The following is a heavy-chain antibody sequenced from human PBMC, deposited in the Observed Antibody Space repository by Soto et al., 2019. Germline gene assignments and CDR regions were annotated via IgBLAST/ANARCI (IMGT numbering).Heavy chain of an antibody. CDR1: GGSISSNH. D-gene: IGHD1-26*01. J-gene: IGHJ3*01. CDR3: ARGRLGSFSALDV. Sequence: SETLSLTCTVSGGSISSNHWSWIRQPPGKGLEWIAYIYNSGTTSYNPSLKSRVIISADTSNSQVSLKLTSMTAADTAVYYCARGRLGSFSALDVWGRGTMVTV. CDR2: IYNSGTT. V-gene: IGHV4-59*01.